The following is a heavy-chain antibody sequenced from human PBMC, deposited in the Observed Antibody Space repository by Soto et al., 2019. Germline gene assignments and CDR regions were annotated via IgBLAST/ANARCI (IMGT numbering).Heavy chain of an antibody. CDR2: ISSSSSTI. D-gene: IGHD3-16*02. Sequence: VQLVESGGGLVQPGGSLRLSCAASGFTFSSYSMHWVRQAPGKGMEWVSYISSSSSTIYYADSVTGRFTISRDHAKNALYLQINSLRAEDTAVYYFARDDGYIWGSYRPTPFAYWGQGTLVIVSS. V-gene: IGHV3-48*01. CDR3: ARDDGYIWGSYRPTPFAY. CDR1: GFTFSSYS. J-gene: IGHJ4*02.